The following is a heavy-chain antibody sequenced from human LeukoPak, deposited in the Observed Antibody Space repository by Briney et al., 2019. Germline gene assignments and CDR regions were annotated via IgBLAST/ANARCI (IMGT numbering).Heavy chain of an antibody. CDR3: AREGSPYGDYFDY. Sequence: PGGSLRLSCAASGFTFSSYWMSWVRQAPGKGLEWVANIKQDGSEEYYVDSVKGRFTISRDNAKNSLYLQMNSLRAEDTAVYYCAREGSPYGDYFDYWGQGTLVTVSS. D-gene: IGHD4-17*01. CDR2: IKQDGSEE. V-gene: IGHV3-7*01. J-gene: IGHJ4*02. CDR1: GFTFSSYW.